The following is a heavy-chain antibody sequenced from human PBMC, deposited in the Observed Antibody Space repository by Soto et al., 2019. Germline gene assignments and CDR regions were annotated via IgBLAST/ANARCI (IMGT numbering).Heavy chain of an antibody. Sequence: EVQLVESGGGLVQPGGSLRLSCAASGFTFSPYWMHWVRQAPGKGLVWVSHSNTDGSSTGYADSVKGRFTISRDNAKNTLYLQMNSLRAADAAVYYCARVISGGTVAFDYWGQGTRVTVSS. D-gene: IGHD3-3*02. CDR3: ARVISGGTVAFDY. J-gene: IGHJ4*02. CDR2: SNTDGSST. V-gene: IGHV3-74*01. CDR1: GFTFSPYW.